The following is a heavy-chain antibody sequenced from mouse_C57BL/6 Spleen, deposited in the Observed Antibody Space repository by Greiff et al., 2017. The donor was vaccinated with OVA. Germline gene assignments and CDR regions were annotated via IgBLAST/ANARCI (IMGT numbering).Heavy chain of an antibody. D-gene: IGHD1-1*01. Sequence: EVKLVESGAELVKPGASVKLSCTASGFNIKDYYMHWVKQRTEQGLEWIGRIDPEDGGTKYAPKFQGKANITAAPSSNTAYLQLSSLTSEDTAVYYCAPYYYGSSSWFAYWGQGTLVTVSA. CDR1: GFNIKDYY. CDR2: IDPEDGGT. CDR3: APYYYGSSSWFAY. J-gene: IGHJ3*01. V-gene: IGHV14-2*01.